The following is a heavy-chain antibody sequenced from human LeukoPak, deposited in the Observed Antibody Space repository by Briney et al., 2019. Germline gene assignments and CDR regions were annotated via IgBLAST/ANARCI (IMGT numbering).Heavy chain of an antibody. CDR3: ASRSGSTPYYFDY. D-gene: IGHD3-3*01. Sequence: GASVKVSCKASGYTFTSQGISWVRQAPGQGLEWMGWINTYNGKTNYAQKFQGRVTMTADTSTSTAYLELRSLRSDDTAVYYCASRSGSTPYYFDYWGQGTLVTVSS. CDR2: INTYNGKT. J-gene: IGHJ4*02. V-gene: IGHV1-18*01. CDR1: GYTFTSQG.